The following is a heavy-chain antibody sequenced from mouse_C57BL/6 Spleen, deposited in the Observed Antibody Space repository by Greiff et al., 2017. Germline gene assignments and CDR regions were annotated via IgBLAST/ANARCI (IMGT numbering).Heavy chain of an antibody. CDR1: GYTFTSYG. CDR2: IYPRSGNT. V-gene: IGHV1-81*01. D-gene: IGHD1-1*01. J-gene: IGHJ4*01. CDR3: AREDYGSSYVSAMDY. Sequence: QVQLQQSGAELARPGASVKLSCKASGYTFTSYGISWVKQRTGQGLEWIGEIYPRSGNTYYNEKFKGKATLTADKSSSTAYMELRSLTSEDSAVYFCAREDYGSSYVSAMDYWGQGTSVTVSS.